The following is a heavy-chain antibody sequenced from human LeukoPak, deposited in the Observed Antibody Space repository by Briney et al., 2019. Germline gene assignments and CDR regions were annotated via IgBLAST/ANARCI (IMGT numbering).Heavy chain of an antibody. CDR3: ASRSYSGSYLYI. D-gene: IGHD1-26*01. J-gene: IGHJ3*02. V-gene: IGHV3-48*01. CDR2: ISSSSSTI. Sequence: PGGSLRLSRAASGFTFSSYSMNWVRQAPGKGLEWVSYISSSSSTIYYADSVKGRFTISRDNAKNSLYLQMNSLRAEDTAVYYCASRSYSGSYLYIWGQGTMVTVSS. CDR1: GFTFSSYS.